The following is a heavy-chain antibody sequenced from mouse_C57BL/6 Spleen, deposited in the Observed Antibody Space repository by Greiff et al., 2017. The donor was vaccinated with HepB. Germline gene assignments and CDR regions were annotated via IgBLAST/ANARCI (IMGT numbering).Heavy chain of an antibody. CDR1: GYSITSGYY. CDR3: ARDKGPYWYFDV. CDR2: ISYDGSN. J-gene: IGHJ1*03. V-gene: IGHV3-6*01. Sequence: EVQRVESGPGLVKPSQSLSLTCSVTGYSITSGYYWNWIRQFPGNKLEWMGYISYDGSNNYNPSPKNRISITRDTSKNQFFLKLNSVTTEDTATYYCARDKGPYWYFDVWGTGTTVTVSS.